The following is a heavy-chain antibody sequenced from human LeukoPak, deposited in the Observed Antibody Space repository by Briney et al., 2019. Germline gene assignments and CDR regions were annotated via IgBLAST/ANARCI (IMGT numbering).Heavy chain of an antibody. J-gene: IGHJ4*02. Sequence: GGSLRLSCAASGFTFSSYWMSWVRQAPGKGLEWVANIKQDGSEKYYVDSVKGRFAISRDNAKNPLYLQMNSLRAEDTAVYYCARDGEYYDFWSGYYTLDYWGQGTLVTVSS. D-gene: IGHD3-3*01. CDR3: ARDGEYYDFWSGYYTLDY. CDR2: IKQDGSEK. CDR1: GFTFSSYW. V-gene: IGHV3-7*01.